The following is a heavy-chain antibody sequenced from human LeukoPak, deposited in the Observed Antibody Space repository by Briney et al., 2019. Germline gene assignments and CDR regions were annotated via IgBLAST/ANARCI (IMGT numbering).Heavy chain of an antibody. D-gene: IGHD2-2*02. Sequence: PVKVSCKASGGTFSSYAIGWVRQAPGQGLEWMGGIIPIFGTANYAQKFQGRVTITTDESTSTAYMELSSLRSEDTAVYYCARDRTGYCSSTSCYTHFDYWGQGTLVTVSS. CDR3: ARDRTGYCSSTSCYTHFDY. V-gene: IGHV1-69*05. CDR1: GGTFSSYA. CDR2: IIPIFGTA. J-gene: IGHJ4*02.